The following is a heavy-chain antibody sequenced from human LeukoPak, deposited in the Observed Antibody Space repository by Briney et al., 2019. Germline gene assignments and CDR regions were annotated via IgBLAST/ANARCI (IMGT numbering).Heavy chain of an antibody. CDR2: VYYIGTT. CDR3: ARNTSSSPWFDP. D-gene: IGHD6-6*01. J-gene: IGHJ5*02. V-gene: IGHV4-61*01. Sequence: KSSETLSLTCTVSGGSVSSPNSYWSWIRQPPGKGLEWIGNVYYIGTTSYNSSLKSRVTISVDTSKNQFSLEVTSMTAADTAVYYCARNTSSSPWFDPWGQGTLVTASS. CDR1: GGSVSSPNSY.